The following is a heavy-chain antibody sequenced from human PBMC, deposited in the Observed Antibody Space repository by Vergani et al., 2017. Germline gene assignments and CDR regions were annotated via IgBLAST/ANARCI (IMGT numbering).Heavy chain of an antibody. V-gene: IGHV4-4*07. D-gene: IGHD6-6*01. CDR2: MYATGST. Sequence: QVQLRESGPGLVKPSETLSLTCTVSGGSISSYYWSWFRQPAGKGLEWIWRMYATGSTNYNPSLRSRVTMSVDTSKSLFSLKLSSVTAADTAVYYCARTEYSRAGPDYWGQGTLVTVYS. J-gene: IGHJ4*02. CDR3: ARTEYSRAGPDY. CDR1: GGSISSYY.